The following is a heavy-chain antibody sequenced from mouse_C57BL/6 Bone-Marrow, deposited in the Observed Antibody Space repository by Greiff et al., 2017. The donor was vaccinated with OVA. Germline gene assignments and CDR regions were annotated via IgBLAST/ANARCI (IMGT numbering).Heavy chain of an antibody. CDR3: ARGGKNAMDY. CDR2: ISSGSSTI. J-gene: IGHJ4*01. V-gene: IGHV5-17*01. Sequence: EVKLVESGGGLVKPGGSLKLSCAASGFTFSDSGMHWVRQAPEKGLEWVAYISSGSSTIYYADTVKGRFTISRDNAKNTLFLQMTSLRSEDTAMYYCARGGKNAMDYWGQGTSVTVSS. CDR1: GFTFSDSG. D-gene: IGHD2-1*01.